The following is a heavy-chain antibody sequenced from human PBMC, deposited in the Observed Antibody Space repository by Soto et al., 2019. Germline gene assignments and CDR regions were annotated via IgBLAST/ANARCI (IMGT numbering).Heavy chain of an antibody. CDR3: ARDVANYDILSYAFDI. V-gene: IGHV3-33*01. D-gene: IGHD3-9*01. Sequence: QVQLVESGGGVVQPGRSLRLSCAASGFTFSSYGMHWVRQAPGKGLEWVAVIWYDGSNKYYADSVKGRFTISRDNSKNTLYLQMNSLRAEDTAVYYCARDVANYDILSYAFDILGQGTMVTVSS. CDR2: IWYDGSNK. J-gene: IGHJ3*02. CDR1: GFTFSSYG.